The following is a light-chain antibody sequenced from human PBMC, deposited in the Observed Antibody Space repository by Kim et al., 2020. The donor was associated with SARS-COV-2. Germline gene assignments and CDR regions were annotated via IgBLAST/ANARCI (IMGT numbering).Light chain of an antibody. CDR2: SDN. V-gene: IGLV1-44*01. Sequence: GQRVIIDCSGSNFNIGSETVDWYQQLPGTAPKLLIHSDNKRPSGVPDRFSGSKSGTSASLAISGLQSEDEAHYYCATWDGSLNGPVFGGGTQLTVL. CDR3: ATWDGSLNGPV. J-gene: IGLJ3*02. CDR1: NFNIGSET.